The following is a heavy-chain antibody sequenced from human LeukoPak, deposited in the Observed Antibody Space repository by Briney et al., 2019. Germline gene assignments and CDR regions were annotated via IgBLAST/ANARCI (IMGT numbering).Heavy chain of an antibody. CDR2: ISSSGSTI. CDR3: ARGLKGYYGMDV. J-gene: IGHJ6*02. V-gene: IGHV3-48*03. Sequence: GGSLRLSCAASGFTFSSYEMNWVRQAPGKGLEWVSYISSSGSTIYYADSVKGRFTISRDNAKNSLYLQMNSLRAEDTAVYYCARGLKGYYGMDVWGQGTTVTVSS. CDR1: GFTFSSYE.